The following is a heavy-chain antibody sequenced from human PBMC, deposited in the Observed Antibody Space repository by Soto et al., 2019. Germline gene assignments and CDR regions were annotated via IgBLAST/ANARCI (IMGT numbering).Heavy chain of an antibody. CDR2: ISSSSSYT. CDR3: ARDFYGGYTYGPGDY. V-gene: IGHV3-11*06. Sequence: LRLSCAASGFTFSDYYMSWIRQAPGKGLEWVSYISSSSSYTNYADSVKGRFTISRDNAKNSLYLQMNSLRAEDTAVYYCARDFYGGYTYGPGDYWGQGALVTVSS. D-gene: IGHD5-18*01. J-gene: IGHJ4*02. CDR1: GFTFSDYY.